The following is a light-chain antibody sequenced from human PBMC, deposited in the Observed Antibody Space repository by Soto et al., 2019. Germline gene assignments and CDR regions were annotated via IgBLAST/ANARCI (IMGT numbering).Light chain of an antibody. V-gene: IGKV3-11*01. CDR1: QSVSSY. CDR2: DAS. CDR3: KQSSNGPPWT. J-gene: IGKJ1*01. Sequence: EIVLTQSPATLSLSPGERATLSCRASQSVSSYLAWYQQKPGQAPRLLIYDASNRATGIPARFSGSGSGTDFTPPIGSLGLEDFAVYYGKQSSNGPPWTFGQGTRWKSN.